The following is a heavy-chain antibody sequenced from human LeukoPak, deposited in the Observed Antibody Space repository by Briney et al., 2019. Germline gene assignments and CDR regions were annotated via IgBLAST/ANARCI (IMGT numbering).Heavy chain of an antibody. V-gene: IGHV3-33*01. J-gene: IGHJ3*02. CDR3: STNGQQLPPYDAFDI. D-gene: IGHD6-13*01. Sequence: VQPGRSLRLSCAASGFTFSSYGMHWVRQAPGKGLEWVAVIWYDGSNKYYADSVKGRFTISRDNSKNTLYLQMNSLRAEDTAVYYCSTNGQQLPPYDAFDIWGQGTMVTVSS. CDR1: GFTFSSYG. CDR2: IWYDGSNK.